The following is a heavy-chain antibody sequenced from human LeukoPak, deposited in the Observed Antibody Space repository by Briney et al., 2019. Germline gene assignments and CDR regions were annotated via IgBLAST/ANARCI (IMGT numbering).Heavy chain of an antibody. J-gene: IGHJ4*02. Sequence: GGSLRLSCAASGFTFSSYAMSWVRQAPGKGLEWVSAISGSGGSTYYADPVKGRFTVSRDNSKNTLYLQMNSLRAEDTAVYYCAKAGNVLRLLERLSYYFDYWGQGTLVTVSS. CDR1: GFTFSSYA. V-gene: IGHV3-23*01. CDR2: ISGSGGST. CDR3: AKAGNVLRLLERLSYYFDY. D-gene: IGHD3-3*01.